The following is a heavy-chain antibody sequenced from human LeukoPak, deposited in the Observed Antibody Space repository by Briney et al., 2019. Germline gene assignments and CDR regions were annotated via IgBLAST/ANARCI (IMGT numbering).Heavy chain of an antibody. Sequence: SETLSLTCAVYGGSFSGYYWSWIRQPPGKGLEWIGEINHSGSTNYNPSLKSRVTISVDTSKNQFSLKLSSVTAADTAVYYCARGFHRRITMVRGADYYMDVWGKGTTVTVSS. V-gene: IGHV4-34*01. CDR3: ARGFHRRITMVRGADYYMDV. D-gene: IGHD3-10*01. CDR2: INHSGST. J-gene: IGHJ6*03. CDR1: GGSFSGYY.